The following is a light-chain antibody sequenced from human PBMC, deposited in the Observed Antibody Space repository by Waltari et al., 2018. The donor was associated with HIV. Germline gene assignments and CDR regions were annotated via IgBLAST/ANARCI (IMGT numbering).Light chain of an antibody. J-gene: IGLJ3*02. CDR2: EVT. CDR3: SSYAGARV. V-gene: IGLV2-23*02. CDR1: SSDVGSYNR. Sequence: QSALTQPASVSGSPGQSITISCTVTSSDVGSYNRVSWYQQYPGKAPKLIIYEVTKRPSGGSNRFSGSKSCNTASLTLSGLQADDEADYYCSSYAGARVFGGGTNLIVL.